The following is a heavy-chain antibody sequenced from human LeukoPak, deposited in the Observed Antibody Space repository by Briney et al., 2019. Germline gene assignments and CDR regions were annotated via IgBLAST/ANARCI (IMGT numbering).Heavy chain of an antibody. CDR2: IYYSGST. V-gene: IGHV4-31*03. J-gene: IGHJ4*02. CDR3: ARDRSGWYQNYFDY. D-gene: IGHD6-19*01. Sequence: SETLSLTCTVSGGSISSGGFYWSWIRQHPGKGLEWIGYIYYSGSTYYNPSLKSRVTISVDTSKNQFSLKLSSVTAADTAVYYCARDRSGWYQNYFDYWGQGTLVTVSS. CDR1: GGSISSGGFY.